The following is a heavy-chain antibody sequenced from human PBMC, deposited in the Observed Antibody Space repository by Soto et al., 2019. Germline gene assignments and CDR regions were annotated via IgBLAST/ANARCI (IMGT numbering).Heavy chain of an antibody. Sequence: QVQLVQSGAELKNPGASVKISCKTSGYTFTSYYLHWMRQAPGQGLEWMGIIYPTGGGTSYTQKFQGRVTMTRAPSTSTVYMELSSLTSEDTAVYYCAREPPEGYNFDYWGQGTLVTVSS. V-gene: IGHV1-46*03. J-gene: IGHJ4*02. D-gene: IGHD5-18*01. CDR1: GYTFTSYY. CDR3: AREPPEGYNFDY. CDR2: IYPTGGGT.